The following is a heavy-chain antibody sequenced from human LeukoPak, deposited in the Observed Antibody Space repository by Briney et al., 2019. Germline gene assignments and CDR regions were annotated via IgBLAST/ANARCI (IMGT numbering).Heavy chain of an antibody. Sequence: GESLKISCKGSGYSFTSYWIGWVRQMPGKGLECMGIIYPGDSDTTYSPSFQGQVTISADKSISTAYLQWSSLKASDTAMYYCARRGYDSSGYRDAFDIWGQGTMVTVSS. J-gene: IGHJ3*02. CDR3: ARRGYDSSGYRDAFDI. V-gene: IGHV5-51*01. CDR1: GYSFTSYW. CDR2: IYPGDSDT. D-gene: IGHD3-22*01.